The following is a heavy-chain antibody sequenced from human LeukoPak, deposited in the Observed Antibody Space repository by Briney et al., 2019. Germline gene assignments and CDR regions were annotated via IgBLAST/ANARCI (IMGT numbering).Heavy chain of an antibody. CDR2: ISSSSSYI. Sequence: GGSLRLSCAASGFTFSSYSMNWVSQAPGKGLEWVSSISSSSSYIYYADSVKGRFTISRDNAKNSLYLQMNSLRAEDTAVYYCARVAANYYYYGMDVWGQGTTVTVSS. V-gene: IGHV3-21*01. CDR3: ARVAANYYYYGMDV. CDR1: GFTFSSYS. J-gene: IGHJ6*02.